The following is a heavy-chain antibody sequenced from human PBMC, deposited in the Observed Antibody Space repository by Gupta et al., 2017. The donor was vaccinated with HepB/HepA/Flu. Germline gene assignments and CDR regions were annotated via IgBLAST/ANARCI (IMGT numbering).Heavy chain of an antibody. CDR1: GGTFSSYS. CDR3: ARDSSGWYGGI. J-gene: IGHJ4*02. V-gene: IGHV1-69*04. D-gene: IGHD6-19*01. CDR2: INPTLGTV. Sequence: QVQLVQSGAEVKKPGSSVKVSCKASGGTFSSYSMSWVRQAPGQGLEWMGRINPTLGTVNYAQKLQGRVTITADKSASAAYMELRSLRYEDTAVYYCARDSSGWYGGIWGQGTLVTVSS.